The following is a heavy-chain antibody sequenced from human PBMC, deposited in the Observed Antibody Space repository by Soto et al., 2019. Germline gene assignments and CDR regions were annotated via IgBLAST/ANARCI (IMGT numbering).Heavy chain of an antibody. Sequence: EVQLVESGGGLVQPGGSLRLSCAASGFTFSSYDMHWVRQATGKGLEWVSAIGTAGDTYYPGSVKGRFTISRENAKNSLYLQMNSLRAGDTAVYYCARVPWFGELIGAFDIWGQGTMVTVSS. CDR3: ARVPWFGELIGAFDI. D-gene: IGHD3-10*01. V-gene: IGHV3-13*04. CDR1: GFTFSSYD. CDR2: IGTAGDT. J-gene: IGHJ3*02.